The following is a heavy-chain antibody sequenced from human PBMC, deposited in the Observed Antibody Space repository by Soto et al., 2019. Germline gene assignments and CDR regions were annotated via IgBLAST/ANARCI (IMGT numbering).Heavy chain of an antibody. CDR3: ARSMHYSDGSNYSPFDY. D-gene: IGHD3-22*01. Sequence: SETLSLTCTVSGGSVXSXNYYWSWIRQPPGKGLEWIGYFYYTGSTNYNPSLKSRVTISIDASKNQFSLRLSSVTAADTAVYYCARSMHYSDGSNYSPFDYWGQGTLVTVSS. J-gene: IGHJ4*02. V-gene: IGHV4-61*01. CDR1: GGSVXSXNYY. CDR2: FYYTGST.